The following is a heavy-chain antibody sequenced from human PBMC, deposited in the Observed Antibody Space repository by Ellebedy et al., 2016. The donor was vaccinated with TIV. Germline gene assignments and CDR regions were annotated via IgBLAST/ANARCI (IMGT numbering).Heavy chain of an antibody. CDR1: GGTFSSYA. CDR2: IIPILGIA. Sequence: SVKVSXKASGGTFSSYAISWVRQAPGQGLEWMGRIIPILGIANYAQKFQGRVTITADESTSTAYMELSSLRSEDTAVYYCARGAYCSSTSCYTVIPNWFNPWGQGTLVTVSS. J-gene: IGHJ5*02. D-gene: IGHD2-2*02. CDR3: ARGAYCSSTSCYTVIPNWFNP. V-gene: IGHV1-69*04.